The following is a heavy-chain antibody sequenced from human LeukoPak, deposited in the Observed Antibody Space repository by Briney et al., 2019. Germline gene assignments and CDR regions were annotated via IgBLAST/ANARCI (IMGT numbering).Heavy chain of an antibody. CDR1: GFTFSSYA. D-gene: IGHD3-10*01. Sequence: QSGGSLRLSCAASGFTFSSYAMSWVRQAPGKGLEWVSAISGSGGSTYYADSVKGRFTISRDNSKNTLYLQMNSLRAEDTAVYYCAKGILWFGPDGGWFDPWGQGTLVTVSS. CDR2: ISGSGGST. V-gene: IGHV3-23*01. CDR3: AKGILWFGPDGGWFDP. J-gene: IGHJ5*02.